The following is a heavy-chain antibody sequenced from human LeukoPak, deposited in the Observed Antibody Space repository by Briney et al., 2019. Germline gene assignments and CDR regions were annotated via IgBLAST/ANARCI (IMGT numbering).Heavy chain of an antibody. CDR3: ARQFYSSSWYFDL. V-gene: IGHV4-34*01. CDR1: GGSFSGYY. Sequence: SETLSLTCAVYGGSFSGYYWSWIRQPPGKGLEWIGEINHSGSTNYNPSLKSRVTISVDTSKNQFPLKLSSVTAADTAVNYCARQFYSSSWYFDLWGRGTLVTVSS. J-gene: IGHJ2*01. CDR2: INHSGST. D-gene: IGHD6-13*01.